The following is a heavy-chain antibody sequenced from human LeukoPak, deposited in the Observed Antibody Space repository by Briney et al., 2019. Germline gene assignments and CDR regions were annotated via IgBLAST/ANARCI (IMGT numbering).Heavy chain of an antibody. V-gene: IGHV4-30-4*01. Sequence: SETLSLTCTVSGXSITSDIFYWNWIRQSPGKGLEWIGAIHNSRGTSYNPSLESRLTISVDPSENKFFLKMTSVTDADTATYYCGKVGGNTNSWGQGTLVTVSS. CDR3: GKVGGNTNS. J-gene: IGHJ4*02. CDR1: GXSITSDIFY. CDR2: IHNSRGT. D-gene: IGHD4-23*01.